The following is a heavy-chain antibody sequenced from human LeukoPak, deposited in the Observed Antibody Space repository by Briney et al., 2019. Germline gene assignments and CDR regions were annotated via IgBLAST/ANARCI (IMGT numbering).Heavy chain of an antibody. V-gene: IGHV4-34*01. D-gene: IGHD4-17*01. CDR1: GGSFSGYY. CDR2: INHSGST. J-gene: IGHJ1*01. CDR3: ARALTTPTH. Sequence: PSETLSLTCAVYGGSFSGYYRSWIRQPPGKGLEWIGEINHSGSTNYNPSLKSRVTISVDTSKNQFSLKLSSVTAADTAVYYCARALTTPTHWGQGTLVTVSS.